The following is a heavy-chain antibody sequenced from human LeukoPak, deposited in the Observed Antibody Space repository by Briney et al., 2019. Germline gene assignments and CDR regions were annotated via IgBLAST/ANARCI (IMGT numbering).Heavy chain of an antibody. CDR1: GGSISSYY. V-gene: IGHV4-59*01. CDR2: IYYSGST. CDR3: ARGGYSSSWYYFDY. D-gene: IGHD6-13*01. Sequence: SETPSLTCTVSGGSISSYYWSWIRQPPGKGLEWIGYIYYSGSTNYNPSLKSRVTISVDTSKNQFSLKLSSVTAADTAVYYCARGGYSSSWYYFDYWGQGTLVTVSS. J-gene: IGHJ4*02.